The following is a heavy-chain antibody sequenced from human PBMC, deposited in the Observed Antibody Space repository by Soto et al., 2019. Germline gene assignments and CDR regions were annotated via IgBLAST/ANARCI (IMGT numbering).Heavy chain of an antibody. CDR2: ISSNGGNT. D-gene: IGHD6-6*01. Sequence: GGSLRLSCAASGFTFSSYAMHWVRQAPGKGLEYVSAISSNGGNTYYANSVKGRFTISRDNSKNTLYLQMGSLRAEDMAVYYCARDPYSSSRSYYYYYYMDVWGKGTTVTVSS. V-gene: IGHV3-64*01. CDR1: GFTFSSYA. J-gene: IGHJ6*03. CDR3: ARDPYSSSRSYYYYYYMDV.